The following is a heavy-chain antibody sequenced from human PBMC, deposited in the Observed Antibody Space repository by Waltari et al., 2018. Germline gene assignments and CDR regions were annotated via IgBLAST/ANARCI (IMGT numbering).Heavy chain of an antibody. CDR3: ARVGATNGCFDY. CDR2: ISSNGGST. Sequence: EVQLVESGGGLVQPGGSLRLSCAASGFTFSSYAMHWVRQAPGTGLEYVSAISSNGGSTYYANAVKGRFTISRDNSKNTLYLQMGSLRAEDMAVYYCARVGATNGCFDYWGQGTLVTVSS. J-gene: IGHJ4*02. CDR1: GFTFSSYA. D-gene: IGHD1-26*01. V-gene: IGHV3-64*01.